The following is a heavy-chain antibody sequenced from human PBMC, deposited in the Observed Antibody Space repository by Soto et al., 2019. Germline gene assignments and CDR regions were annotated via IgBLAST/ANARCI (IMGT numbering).Heavy chain of an antibody. CDR1: GYTFASYA. V-gene: IGHV1-18*01. Sequence: QVQLVQSGAEVKKPGASVKVSCKASGYTFASYAISWVRQAPGQGLEWMGWISAYNGNTNYAQKLQGRVTMTTDTSTSTAYIELRSQRSADTAVDYRVREAPPADCWGQGTLVTVSS. J-gene: IGHJ4*02. CDR2: ISAYNGNT. CDR3: VREAPPADC.